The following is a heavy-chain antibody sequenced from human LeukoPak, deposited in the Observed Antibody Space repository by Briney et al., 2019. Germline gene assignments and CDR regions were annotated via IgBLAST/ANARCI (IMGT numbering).Heavy chain of an antibody. CDR3: ARSGMLRHFDY. V-gene: IGHV3-21*01. Sequence: GGSLRLSCAASGFTFSSYSMNWVRQAPGKGLEWVSSISSSSSYRYYADSVKGRFTISRDNAKNSLYLQMNSLRAEDTAVYYCARSGMLRHFDYWGQGTLVTVSS. CDR2: ISSSSSYR. D-gene: IGHD2-2*01. CDR1: GFTFSSYS. J-gene: IGHJ4*02.